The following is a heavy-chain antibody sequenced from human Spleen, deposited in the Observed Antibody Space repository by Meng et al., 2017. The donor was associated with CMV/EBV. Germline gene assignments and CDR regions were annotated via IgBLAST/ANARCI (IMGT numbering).Heavy chain of an antibody. Sequence: GGSLRLSCTDFRFTFSSNSFTWVRLAPGRGLEWVSYISPTSSTIYYADSVKGRFTISRDNAKNSLYLQMNSLRAEDTAVYYCARDGYSDSSGFYHYQGVDVWGQGTTVTVSS. CDR1: RFTFSSNS. CDR3: ARDGYSDSSGFYHYQGVDV. V-gene: IGHV3-48*04. CDR2: ISPTSSTI. D-gene: IGHD1-26*01. J-gene: IGHJ6*02.